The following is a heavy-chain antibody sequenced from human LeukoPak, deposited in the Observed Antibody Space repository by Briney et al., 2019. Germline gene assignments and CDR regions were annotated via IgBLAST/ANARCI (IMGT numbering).Heavy chain of an antibody. CDR2: IYYSAST. D-gene: IGHD6-19*01. V-gene: IGHV4-61*01. J-gene: IGHJ4*02. CDR1: GGSVSSGSYY. CDR3: ARRVTGTGGIDY. Sequence: SETLSLTCTVSGGSVSSGSYYWSWIRQPPGKGLEWIGYIYYSASTNYNPSLKSRVTISVDTSNNQFSLKLSSVTAADTAVYYCARRVTGTGGIDYWGQGTLVTVSS.